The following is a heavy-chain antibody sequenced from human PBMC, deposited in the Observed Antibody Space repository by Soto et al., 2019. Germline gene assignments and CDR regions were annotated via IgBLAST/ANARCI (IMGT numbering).Heavy chain of an antibody. J-gene: IGHJ6*03. CDR2: IKQDGSEK. V-gene: IGHV3-7*01. D-gene: IGHD3-10*01. CDR1: GFTFSSYW. CDR3: CITMVRGVLALYYMDV. Sequence: GGSLRLSCAASGFTFSSYWMSWVRQAPGKGLEWVANIKQDGSEKYYVDSVKGRFTISRDNAKNSLYLQMNSLRAEDTAVYYCCITMVRGVLALYYMDVWGKGTTVTVSS.